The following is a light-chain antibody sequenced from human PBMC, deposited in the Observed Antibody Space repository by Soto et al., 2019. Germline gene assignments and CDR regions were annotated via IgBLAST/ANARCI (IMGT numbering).Light chain of an antibody. CDR2: QVT. CDR1: SRDVGGYNY. Sequence: QSVLTQPPSASGSPGQSVTISCTGTSRDVGGYNYVSWYQQHPGKAPKLMIYQVTKRPSGVPDRFSASKSGNTASLTISGLQAENETDYFCSLYSSNGSLIFGPGTKVTVL. CDR3: SLYSSNGSLI. J-gene: IGLJ1*01. V-gene: IGLV2-8*01.